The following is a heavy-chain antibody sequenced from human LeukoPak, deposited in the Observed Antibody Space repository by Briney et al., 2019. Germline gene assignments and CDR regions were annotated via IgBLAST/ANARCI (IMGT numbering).Heavy chain of an antibody. CDR3: AKGIEYFQQ. Sequence: GGSLRLSCAASGFTFSSYAMSWVRQAPGKGLEWVSATIGSGGSTYYVDSVKGRFTISRDNSKNTLYLQMNSVRAEDAAIYYCAKGIEYFQQWGQGTLVTVSS. V-gene: IGHV3-23*01. J-gene: IGHJ1*01. CDR2: TIGSGGST. D-gene: IGHD3-10*01. CDR1: GFTFSSYA.